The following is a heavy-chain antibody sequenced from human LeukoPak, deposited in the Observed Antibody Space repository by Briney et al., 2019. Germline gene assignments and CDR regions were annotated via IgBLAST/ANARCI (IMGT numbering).Heavy chain of an antibody. V-gene: IGHV4-59*08. D-gene: IGHD3-22*01. CDR2: IYYSGST. CDR1: GGSISSYY. J-gene: IGHJ4*02. CDR3: ARTADDYYDSSGYRLAVLYFDY. Sequence: SETLSLTCTVSGGSISSYYWSWIRQSAGQGLEWIGYIYYSGSTNYNPSLKSRVTISVDTSKNQFSLKLSSVTAADTAVYYCARTADDYYDSSGYRLAVLYFDYWGQGTLVTVSS.